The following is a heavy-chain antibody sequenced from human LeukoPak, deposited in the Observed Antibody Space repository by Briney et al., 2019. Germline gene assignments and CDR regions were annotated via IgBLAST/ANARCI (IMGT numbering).Heavy chain of an antibody. J-gene: IGHJ3*02. CDR3: AKSNGYGLVDI. D-gene: IGHD3-10*01. Sequence: MASETLSLTCTVSGGSISSYYWSWIRQPPGKGLEWIGYIYYSGSTNYNPSLKRRVTISVDTSRNQFSLKLNSVTAADTAVYYCAKSNGYGLVDIWGQGTMVTVSS. CDR1: GGSISSYY. CDR2: IYYSGST. V-gene: IGHV4-59*12.